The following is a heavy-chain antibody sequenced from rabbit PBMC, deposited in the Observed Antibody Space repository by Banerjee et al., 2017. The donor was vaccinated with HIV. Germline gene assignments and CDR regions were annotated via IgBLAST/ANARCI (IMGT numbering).Heavy chain of an antibody. CDR3: ARDLAGVIGWNFNL. J-gene: IGHJ4*01. Sequence: QEQLEESGGDLVKPEGSLTLTCTASGFSFSSSYDMCWVRQAPGKGLEWIACIWTASTGTTYYASWAKGRFTISETSSTTVTLQMTSLTAADTASYFCARDLAGVIGWNFNLWGQGTLVTVS. V-gene: IGHV1S45*01. D-gene: IGHD4-1*01. CDR2: IWTASTGTT. CDR1: GFSFSSSYD.